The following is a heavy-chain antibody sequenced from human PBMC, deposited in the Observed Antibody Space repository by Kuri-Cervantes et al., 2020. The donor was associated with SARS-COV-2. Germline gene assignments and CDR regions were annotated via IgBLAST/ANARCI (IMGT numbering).Heavy chain of an antibody. J-gene: IGHJ4*02. D-gene: IGHD3-10*01. V-gene: IGHV3-30*04. CDR1: GFTFSSYA. Sequence: GGSLRLSCAASGFTFSSYAMHWVRQAPGKGLEWVAVISYDGSNKYYADSVKGRFTISRDNSKNTLYLQTNSLRAEDTAVYYCASSLLWFGELYYWGQGTLVTVSS. CDR2: ISYDGSNK. CDR3: ASSLLWFGELYY.